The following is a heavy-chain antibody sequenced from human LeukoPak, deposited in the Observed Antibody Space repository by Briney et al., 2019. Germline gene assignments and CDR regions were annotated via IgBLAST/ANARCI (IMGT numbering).Heavy chain of an antibody. J-gene: IGHJ4*02. D-gene: IGHD4-11*01. CDR3: AKDINSNYATSLFDY. CDR2: ISWNSGSI. V-gene: IGHV3-9*01. Sequence: GGSLRLSCAASGFTFDDYAMHWVRQAPGKGLEWVSGISWNSGSIGYADSVKGRFTISRDNAKNSLYLQMNSLRAEDTALYYCAKDINSNYATSLFDYWGQGTLVTVSS. CDR1: GFTFDDYA.